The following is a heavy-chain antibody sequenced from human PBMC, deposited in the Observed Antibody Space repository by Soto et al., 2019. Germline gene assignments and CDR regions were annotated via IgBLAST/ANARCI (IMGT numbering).Heavy chain of an antibody. CDR2: ISYVCGNI. Sequence: GGSLRLSCAASGFTFSSYGMHWVRQAPGKGLEWVSVISYVCGNICYADSVKGRFTISRDNARNSLYLQMNSLRAEDTALYYCAKDIGSGSYYPHFDYWGQGTLVTVSS. CDR1: GFTFSSYG. J-gene: IGHJ4*02. V-gene: IGHV3-9*01. D-gene: IGHD3-10*01. CDR3: AKDIGSGSYYPHFDY.